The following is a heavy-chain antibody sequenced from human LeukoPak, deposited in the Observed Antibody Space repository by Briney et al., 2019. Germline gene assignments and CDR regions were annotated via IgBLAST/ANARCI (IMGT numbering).Heavy chain of an antibody. CDR3: AREGDYYDSSGYLGY. D-gene: IGHD3-22*01. CDR2: INPSGGST. V-gene: IGHV1-46*01. CDR1: GYTFTSYY. Sequence: ASVKVSCKASGYTFTSYYMHWVGQAPGQGLEWMGIINPSGGSTSYAQKFQGRVTMTRDTSTSTVYMELSSLRSEDTAVYYCAREGDYYDSSGYLGYWGQGTLVTVSS. J-gene: IGHJ4*02.